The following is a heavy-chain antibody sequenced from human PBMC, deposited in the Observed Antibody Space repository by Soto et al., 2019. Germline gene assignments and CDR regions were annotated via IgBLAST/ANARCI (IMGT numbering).Heavy chain of an antibody. Sequence: PGGSLRLSCAASGFTFSSYAMHWVRQAPGKGLEWVALISYDGSDKDYADSVKGRFTISRDNSRNTLFLQMNSLRAEDTAVYYCARHGYNYGGGYFDYWGQGTLVTVSS. CDR2: ISYDGSDK. CDR3: ARHGYNYGGGYFDY. J-gene: IGHJ4*02. V-gene: IGHV3-30-3*01. CDR1: GFTFSSYA. D-gene: IGHD5-18*01.